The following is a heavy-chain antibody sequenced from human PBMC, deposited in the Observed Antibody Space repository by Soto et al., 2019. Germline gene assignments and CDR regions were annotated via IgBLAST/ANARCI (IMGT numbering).Heavy chain of an antibody. V-gene: IGHV1-18*01. CDR2: ISAYNGNT. J-gene: IGHJ4*02. D-gene: IGHD2-2*01. Sequence: QVQLVQSGAEVKKPGASVKVSCKASGYTFTNYGISWVRQAPGQGLEWMGWISAYNGNTDYVQKLQGRVTMTTDTSTSTAYMELRSLRSDDTAVYYCARVGAYCVSTSCHDYWGQGTLVTVSS. CDR3: ARVGAYCVSTSCHDY. CDR1: GYTFTNYG.